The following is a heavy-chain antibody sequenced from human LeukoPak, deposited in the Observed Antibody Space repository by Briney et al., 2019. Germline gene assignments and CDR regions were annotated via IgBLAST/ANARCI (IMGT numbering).Heavy chain of an antibody. V-gene: IGHV3-30*04. D-gene: IGHD5-24*01. CDR1: GFTFSSYA. J-gene: IGHJ6*02. CDR2: ISYDGSNK. Sequence: PGGSLRLSCAAPGFTFSSYAMHWVRQAPGKGLEWVAVISYDGSNKYYADSVKGRFTISRDNSKNTLYLQMNSLRAEDTAVYYCARDQRRDGYNSYYYYGMDVWGQGTTVTVSS. CDR3: ARDQRRDGYNSYYYYGMDV.